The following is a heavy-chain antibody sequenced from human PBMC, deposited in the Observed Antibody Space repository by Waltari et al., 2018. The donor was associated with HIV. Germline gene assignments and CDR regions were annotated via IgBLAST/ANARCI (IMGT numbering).Heavy chain of an antibody. D-gene: IGHD3-10*01. J-gene: IGHJ2*01. CDR3: ASGPGVRDPYWYFDL. Sequence: QVQLQESGPGLVKPSETLSLTCTVSGGYISSYYWSSTRQPPGKGLECIGYIYYSGSTNYNPSLKSRVTISVDTSKNQFSLKLSSVTAADTAVYYCASGPGVRDPYWYFDLWGRGTLVTVSS. V-gene: IGHV4-59*01. CDR2: IYYSGST. CDR1: GGYISSYY.